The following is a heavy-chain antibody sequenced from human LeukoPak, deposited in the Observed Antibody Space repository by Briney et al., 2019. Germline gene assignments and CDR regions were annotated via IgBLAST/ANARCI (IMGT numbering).Heavy chain of an antibody. J-gene: IGHJ4*02. Sequence: KPSETLSLTCTVSGGSISSYYWSWIRQPAGKGLEWIGRIYTSGSTNYNPSLKSRVTMSVDTSKNQFSLKLSSVTAADTAVYYCARGSTFGGVIATYFDYWGQGTLVTVSS. D-gene: IGHD3-16*02. CDR2: IYTSGST. V-gene: IGHV4-4*07. CDR3: ARGSTFGGVIATYFDY. CDR1: GGSISSYY.